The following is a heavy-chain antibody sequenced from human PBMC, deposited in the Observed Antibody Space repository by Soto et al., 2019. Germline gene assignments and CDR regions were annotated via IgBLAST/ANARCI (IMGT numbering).Heavy chain of an antibody. CDR1: GFTFSGYG. V-gene: IGHV3-33*01. CDR2: IRYDGSNI. J-gene: IGHJ4*02. D-gene: IGHD3-16*01. Sequence: QVQLVESGGGVVQPGRSLRLSCVASGFTFSGYGMHWVRQAPGKGLEWVAIIRYDGSNIYYADSVRGRFAISRDNSKNTLFLQMDSLGAEDTAVYYCARDGVGATAFWGYLDYWGQRALVTVSS. CDR3: ARDGVGATAFWGYLDY.